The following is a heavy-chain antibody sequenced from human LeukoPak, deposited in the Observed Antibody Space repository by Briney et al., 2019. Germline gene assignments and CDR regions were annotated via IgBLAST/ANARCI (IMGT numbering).Heavy chain of an antibody. CDR2: IYTSGST. CDR3: AALASYYGISRYYGMDV. D-gene: IGHD3-9*01. Sequence: SETLSLTCTVSGGSISSYYWSWIRQPAGKGLEWIGRIYTSGSTNYNPTLKSRFTMSVDTSKNQFSLKLSSVTAADTAVYYCAALASYYGISRYYGMDVWGQGTTVTVSS. CDR1: GGSISSYY. J-gene: IGHJ6*02. V-gene: IGHV4-4*07.